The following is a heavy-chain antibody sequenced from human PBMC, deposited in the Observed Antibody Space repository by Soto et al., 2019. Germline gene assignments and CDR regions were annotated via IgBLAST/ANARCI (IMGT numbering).Heavy chain of an antibody. CDR2: ISYDGSNK. Sequence: GGSRGRSCAASGFTFSSYGMHWVRQAPGKGLAWVAVISYDGSNKYYADSVKGRFTISRDNSKNTLYLQMNSLRAEDTAVYYCAKAQPPVDAFDIWGQGTRVTVSS. V-gene: IGHV3-30*18. J-gene: IGHJ3*02. CDR1: GFTFSSYG. CDR3: AKAQPPVDAFDI.